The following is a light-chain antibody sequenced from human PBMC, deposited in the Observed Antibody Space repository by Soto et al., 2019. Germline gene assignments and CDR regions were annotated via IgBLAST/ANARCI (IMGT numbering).Light chain of an antibody. V-gene: IGLV1-44*01. CDR3: AAWDDSLNGYVV. CDR1: SSNIGSNT. J-gene: IGLJ2*01. Sequence: QSVLTQPPSASGTPGQRVTISCSGSSSNIGSNTVNWYQQLPGTTPKLLIYNNNQRPSGVPDRFPGSKSGTSASLAISGLQSEDEADYYCAAWDDSLNGYVVFGGGTKLTVL. CDR2: NNN.